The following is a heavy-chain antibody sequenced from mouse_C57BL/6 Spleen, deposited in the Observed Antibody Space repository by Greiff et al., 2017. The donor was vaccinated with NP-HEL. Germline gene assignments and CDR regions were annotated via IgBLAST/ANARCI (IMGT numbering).Heavy chain of an antibody. Sequence: QVQLQQPGTELVKPGASVKLSCKASGYTFTSYWMHWVKQRPGQGLEWIGNINPSNGGTNYNEKFKSKATLTVDKSSSTAYMQLSSMTSEDSAVYYCARGNSGVYYAMDYWGQGTSVTVSS. CDR3: ARGNSGVYYAMDY. V-gene: IGHV1-53*01. D-gene: IGHD3-2*02. CDR1: GYTFTSYW. J-gene: IGHJ4*01. CDR2: INPSNGGT.